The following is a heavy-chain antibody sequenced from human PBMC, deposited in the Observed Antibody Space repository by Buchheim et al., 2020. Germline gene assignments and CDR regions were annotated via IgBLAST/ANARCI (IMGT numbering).Heavy chain of an antibody. CDR1: GFPLSGSGMY. Sequence: QVTLRESGPALVKPTQTLTLTCPFSGFPLSGSGMYVSWTRQPPGKALEWLARIDGDDNKSYSTSLKTRLTISRDTSKNQVGLTMTNMDPVDTATYYCARIRGRSGKLSFDYWGQGTL. D-gene: IGHD3-10*01. J-gene: IGHJ4*02. V-gene: IGHV2-70*15. CDR3: ARIRGRSGKLSFDY. CDR2: IDGDDNK.